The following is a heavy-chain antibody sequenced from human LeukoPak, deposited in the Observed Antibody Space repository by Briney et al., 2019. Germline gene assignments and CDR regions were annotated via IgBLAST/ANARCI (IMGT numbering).Heavy chain of an antibody. CDR3: AAERSLYYYYYMDV. Sequence: ASVKVSCKASGYTFTGYYMHWVRQAPGQGLEWMGWINPNSGDTNYAQKFQGRVTMTRDTSISTAYMELSSLRSEDTAVYYCAAERSLYYYYYMDVWGKGTTVTISS. V-gene: IGHV1-2*02. J-gene: IGHJ6*03. CDR2: INPNSGDT. D-gene: IGHD1-1*01. CDR1: GYTFTGYY.